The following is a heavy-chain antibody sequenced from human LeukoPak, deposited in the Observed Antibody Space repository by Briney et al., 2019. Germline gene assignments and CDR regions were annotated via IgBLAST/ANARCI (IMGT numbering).Heavy chain of an antibody. CDR1: GYIFTNYA. V-gene: IGHV1-3*03. J-gene: IGHJ4*02. CDR3: ARDAYYDSCGYSDY. Sequence: GASVKVSCKASGYIFTNYAMHWVRQAPGQRLEWMGWINGGNGNTKYSQEFQGRVTITRDTSASTAYMELSSLRSEDTAVYYCARDAYYDSCGYSDYWGQGTLVTVSS. CDR2: INGGNGNT. D-gene: IGHD3-22*01.